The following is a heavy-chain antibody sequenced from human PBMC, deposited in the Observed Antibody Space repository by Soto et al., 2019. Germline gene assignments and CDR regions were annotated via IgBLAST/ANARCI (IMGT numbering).Heavy chain of an antibody. V-gene: IGHV3-21*01. Sequence: SPGLGRAACGVSVCSSGVAGALQAPGKGLEWVSSISSSSSYIYYADSVKGRFTISRDNAKNSLYLQMNSLRAEDTAVYYCAREGPHLYAFWRGKRFHHGMGVCAQRPRVTLSS. CDR3: AREGPHLYAFWRGKRFHHGMGV. J-gene: IGHJ6*02. CDR2: ISSSSSYI. CDR1: GVSVCSSG. D-gene: IGHD3-3*01.